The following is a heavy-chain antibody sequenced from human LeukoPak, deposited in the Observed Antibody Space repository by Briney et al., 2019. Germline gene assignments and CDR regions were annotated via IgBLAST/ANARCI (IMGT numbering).Heavy chain of an antibody. Sequence: GGSLRLSCAASGFTFSSYSMNWVRQAPGKGLEWVSSISSSSSYIYYADSVKGRFTISRDNAKNSLYLQMNSLRAEDTAVYYCAEGQLAPDAFDIWGQGTMVTVSS. D-gene: IGHD6-6*01. J-gene: IGHJ3*02. CDR1: GFTFSSYS. V-gene: IGHV3-21*01. CDR2: ISSSSSYI. CDR3: AEGQLAPDAFDI.